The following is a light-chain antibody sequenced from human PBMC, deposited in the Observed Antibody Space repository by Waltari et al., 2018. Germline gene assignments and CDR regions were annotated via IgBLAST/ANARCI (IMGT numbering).Light chain of an antibody. CDR2: RDT. CDR3: YAAADNNLVV. V-gene: IGLV3-27*01. J-gene: IGLJ2*01. CDR1: VLANKY. Sequence: SFELTQTSSLSVSPGQTVRITCSGDVLANKYARWFQQKPGQAPVLIISRDTERPSGIPERFSGSSSGTTVTVTIRGAKAEDEADYYCYAAADNNLVVFGGGTKVTVL.